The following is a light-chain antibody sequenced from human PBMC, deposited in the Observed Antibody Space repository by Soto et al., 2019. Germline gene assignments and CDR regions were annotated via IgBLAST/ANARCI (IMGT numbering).Light chain of an antibody. J-gene: IGKJ1*01. Sequence: EIVMTQSPATLSVSPGERATLSCRASQSVSRNLAWYQQRPGQAPRLLFYGASTRATGIPARFSGSGSGTEFTLTISSLQSEDFAVYYCQQYDNWPSSTFGQGIKVEIK. CDR2: GAS. CDR1: QSVSRN. V-gene: IGKV3-15*01. CDR3: QQYDNWPSST.